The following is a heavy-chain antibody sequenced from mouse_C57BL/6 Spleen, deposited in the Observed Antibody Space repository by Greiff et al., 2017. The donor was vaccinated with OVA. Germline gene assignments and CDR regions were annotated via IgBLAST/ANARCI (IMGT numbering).Heavy chain of an antibody. CDR2: IDPEDGET. V-gene: IGHV14-2*01. CDR3: ARSPYGSSPWFAY. Sequence: DVKVEESGAELVKPGASVKLSCTASGFNIKDYYMHWVKQRTEQGLEWIGRIDPEDGETKYAPKFQGKATITADTSSNTAYLQLSSLTSEDTAVYYCARSPYGSSPWFAYWGQGTLVTVSA. J-gene: IGHJ3*01. CDR1: GFNIKDYY. D-gene: IGHD1-1*01.